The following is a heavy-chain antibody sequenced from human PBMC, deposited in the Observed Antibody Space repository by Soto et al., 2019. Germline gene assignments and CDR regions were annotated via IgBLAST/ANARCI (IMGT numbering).Heavy chain of an antibody. D-gene: IGHD6-13*01. Sequence: SETLSLTCTVSGGSISSYYWSWIRQPPGEGLEWIGYIYYSGSTNYNPSLKSRVTISVDTSKNQFSLKLSSVTAADTAVYYCARAIAAAAPFDYWGQGTLVTVSS. J-gene: IGHJ4*02. CDR3: ARAIAAAAPFDY. V-gene: IGHV4-59*01. CDR2: IYYSGST. CDR1: GGSISSYY.